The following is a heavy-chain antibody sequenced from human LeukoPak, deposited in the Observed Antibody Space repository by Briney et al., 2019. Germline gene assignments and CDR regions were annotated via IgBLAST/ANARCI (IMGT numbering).Heavy chain of an antibody. CDR2: ISYDGSNK. D-gene: IGHD4-17*01. CDR3: AKDLVYGDHGPIN. J-gene: IGHJ4*02. CDR1: GFTFSSYG. V-gene: IGHV3-30*18. Sequence: GGSLRLSCAASGFTFSSYGMHWVRQAPGKGLEWVAVISYDGSNKYYADSVKGRFTISRDNSKNTLYLQMNSLRAEDTAVYYCAKDLVYGDHGPINRGQGTLVTVSS.